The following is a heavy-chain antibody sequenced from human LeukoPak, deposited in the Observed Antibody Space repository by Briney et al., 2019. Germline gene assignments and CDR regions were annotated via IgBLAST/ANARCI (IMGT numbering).Heavy chain of an antibody. J-gene: IGHJ5*02. CDR3: ARYLGYCSSTSCRNWFDP. CDR1: GGSFSGYY. Sequence: PSETLSLTCAVYGGSFSGYYWSWIRQPPGKGLEWIGEINHSGSTNYNPSLKSRVTTSVDTSKNQFSLKLSSVTAADTAVYYCARYLGYCSSTSCRNWFDPWGQGTLVTVSS. D-gene: IGHD2-2*01. CDR2: INHSGST. V-gene: IGHV4-34*01.